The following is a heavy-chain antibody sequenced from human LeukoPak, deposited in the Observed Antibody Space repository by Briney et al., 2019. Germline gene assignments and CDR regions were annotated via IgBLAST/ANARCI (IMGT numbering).Heavy chain of an antibody. CDR2: ITDSSGSV. D-gene: IGHD3-22*01. Sequence: GGSLRLSCAASGFTFSGYTMNWVRQAPGRGLEWLSYITDSSGSVHYADSVKGRFTISRDNAKNSLFLQMSNLRAEDTAVYYCARGSFGGYYSYQDYWGQGTLVTVSS. V-gene: IGHV3-48*01. J-gene: IGHJ4*02. CDR1: GFTFSGYT. CDR3: ARGSFGGYYSYQDY.